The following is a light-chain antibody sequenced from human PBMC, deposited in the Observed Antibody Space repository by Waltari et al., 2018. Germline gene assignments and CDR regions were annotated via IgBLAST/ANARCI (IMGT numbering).Light chain of an antibody. J-gene: IGKJ2*02. CDR1: QSVSSY. CDR3: QQYSSSPRT. V-gene: IGKV3-11*01. CDR2: DTS. Sequence: IMLTQSPATLSLSPGESATLSCRTSQSVSSYLAWFQQKPGQAPRLLIYDTSNRATGIPARFSGSGSGTDFTLTISRLEPEDFAVYYCQQYSSSPRTFGQGTNLEIK.